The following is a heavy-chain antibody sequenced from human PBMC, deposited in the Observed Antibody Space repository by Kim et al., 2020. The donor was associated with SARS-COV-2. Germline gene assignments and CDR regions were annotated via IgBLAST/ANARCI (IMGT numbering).Heavy chain of an antibody. CDR1: GYSFTSYW. CDR2: IDPSDSYT. V-gene: IGHV5-10-1*01. J-gene: IGHJ4*02. D-gene: IGHD2-15*01. Sequence: GESLKISCKGSGYSFTSYWISWVRQMPGKGLEWMGRIDPSDSYTNYSPSFQGHVTISADKSISTAYLQWSSLKASDTAMYYCARQTAGYCSGGSCYSELPFDYWGQGTLVTVSS. CDR3: ARQTAGYCSGGSCYSELPFDY.